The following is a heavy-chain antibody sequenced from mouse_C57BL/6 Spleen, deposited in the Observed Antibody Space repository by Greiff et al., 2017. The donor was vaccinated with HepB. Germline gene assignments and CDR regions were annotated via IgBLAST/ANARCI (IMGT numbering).Heavy chain of an antibody. J-gene: IGHJ2*01. CDR3: ARGVYDYPYYFDY. CDR1: GFTFSSYA. D-gene: IGHD2-4*01. V-gene: IGHV5-4*03. Sequence: EVKLMESGGGLVKPGGSLKLSCAASGFTFSSYAMSWVRQTPEKRLEWVATISDGGSYTYYPDNVKGRFTISRDNAKNNLYLQMSHLKSEDTAMYYCARGVYDYPYYFDYWGQGTTLTVSS. CDR2: ISDGGSYT.